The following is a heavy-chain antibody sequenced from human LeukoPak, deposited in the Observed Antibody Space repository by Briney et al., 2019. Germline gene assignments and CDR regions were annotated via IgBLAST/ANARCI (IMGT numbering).Heavy chain of an antibody. CDR1: GFTFSSNS. J-gene: IGHJ3*02. D-gene: IGHD3-3*01. V-gene: IGHV3-21*01. CDR3: ARDNDFWSGSRAFDI. Sequence: AGPLRFSCAASGFTFSSNSMNWVRQAPGKELMGVSSISSSSSYIYYADSVKGRFTISRDNAKNSLYLQMNSLRAEDTAVYYCARDNDFWSGSRAFDIWGQGTMVTVSS. CDR2: ISSSSSYI.